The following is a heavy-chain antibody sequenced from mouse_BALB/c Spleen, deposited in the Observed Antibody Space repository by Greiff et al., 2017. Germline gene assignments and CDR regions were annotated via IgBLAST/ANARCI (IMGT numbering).Heavy chain of an antibody. V-gene: IGHV3-2*02. Sequence: DVQLQESGPGLVKPSQSLSLTCTVTGYSITSDYAWNWLRQFPGNKLEWMGYISYSGSTSYNPSLKSRISITRDTSKNQFFLQLNSVTTEDTATYYCARGGNPWFAYWGQGTLVTVSA. CDR2: ISYSGST. J-gene: IGHJ3*01. CDR3: ARGGNPWFAY. CDR1: GYSITSDYA. D-gene: IGHD2-1*01.